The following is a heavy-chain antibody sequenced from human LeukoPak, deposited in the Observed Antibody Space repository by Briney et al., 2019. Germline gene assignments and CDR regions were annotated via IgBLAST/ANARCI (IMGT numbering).Heavy chain of an antibody. V-gene: IGHV4-59*01. CDR1: GGSISSYY. CDR3: ARFSGSSSHYYYYYMDV. J-gene: IGHJ6*03. CDR2: IYYSGGGT. Sequence: SETLSLTCTVSGGSISSYYWTWIRQPPGKGLEWIGYIYYSGGGTSYSPSLKSRVTISVDTSKNQFSLKLSSVSAADTAVYYCARFSGSSSHYYYYYMDVWGKGTTVTISS. D-gene: IGHD6-13*01.